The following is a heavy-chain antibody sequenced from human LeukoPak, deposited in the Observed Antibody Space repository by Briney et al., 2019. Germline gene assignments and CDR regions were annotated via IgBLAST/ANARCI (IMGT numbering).Heavy chain of an antibody. V-gene: IGHV1-24*01. Sequence: ASVKSSCKASGYTFTGYYMHWVRQAPGKGLEWMGCIDPQDGGTNYAQKFQGRVTMTEDTSTDTAYMEMSSLRSEDTAVYYCATDGIAAAGTAPLFWGQGTLVTVSS. CDR1: GYTFTGYY. J-gene: IGHJ4*02. CDR3: ATDGIAAAGTAPLF. D-gene: IGHD6-13*01. CDR2: IDPQDGGT.